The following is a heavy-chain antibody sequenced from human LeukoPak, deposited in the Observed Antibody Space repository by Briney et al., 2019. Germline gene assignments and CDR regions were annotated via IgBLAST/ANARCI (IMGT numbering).Heavy chain of an antibody. CDR1: GFTFSSYW. Sequence: GGSLRLSCAASGFTFSSYWMHWVRQAPGKGLVWVSRINSDGRSTSYADSVKGRFTISRDNSKNTLHLQMNSLRAEDTAVYYCARHSSGYYHYDYWGPGTPITVAS. V-gene: IGHV3-74*01. CDR3: ARHSSGYYHYDY. J-gene: IGHJ4*02. D-gene: IGHD3-22*01. CDR2: INSDGRST.